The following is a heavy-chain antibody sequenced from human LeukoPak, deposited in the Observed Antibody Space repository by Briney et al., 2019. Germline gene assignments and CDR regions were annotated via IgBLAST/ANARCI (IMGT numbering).Heavy chain of an antibody. CDR2: IYHSGST. J-gene: IGHJ3*02. CDR3: ARDYGSSGYYDSSGYDAFDI. V-gene: IGHV4-38-2*02. CDR1: GYSISSGYY. D-gene: IGHD3-22*01. Sequence: SETLSLTCTVSGYSISSGYYWGWIRQPPGKGLEWIGSIYHSGSTYYNPSLKSRVTISVDTSKNQFSLKLSSVTAADTAVYYCARDYGSSGYYDSSGYDAFDIWGQGTMVTVSS.